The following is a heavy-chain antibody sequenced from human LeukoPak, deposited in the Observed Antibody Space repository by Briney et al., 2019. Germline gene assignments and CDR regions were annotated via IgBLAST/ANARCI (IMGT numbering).Heavy chain of an antibody. J-gene: IGHJ4*02. CDR1: GGSFSGYY. Sequence: SETLSLTCAVYGGSFSGYYWSWIRQPPGKGLEWIGEINHSGSTNYNPSLKSRVTISVDTSKNQFSLKLSSVTAADTAVYYCARAAGYRFSPDYWGQGTLVTASS. V-gene: IGHV4-34*01. CDR2: INHSGST. D-gene: IGHD3-16*02. CDR3: ARAAGYRFSPDY.